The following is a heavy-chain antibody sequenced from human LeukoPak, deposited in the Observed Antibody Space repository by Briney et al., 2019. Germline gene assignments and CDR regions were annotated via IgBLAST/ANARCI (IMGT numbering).Heavy chain of an antibody. Sequence: PGGSLRLSCAASGFTFSTYWMSWVRQAPGKGLEWVGNIKSDGSEKYYVDSVKGRFTISRDNAKNSLYLQMNSLRAEDTAVYYCARVGYYGSGTYPFDYWGQGTLVTVSS. CDR2: IKSDGSEK. V-gene: IGHV3-7*05. CDR1: GFTFSTYW. J-gene: IGHJ4*02. CDR3: ARVGYYGSGTYPFDY. D-gene: IGHD3-10*01.